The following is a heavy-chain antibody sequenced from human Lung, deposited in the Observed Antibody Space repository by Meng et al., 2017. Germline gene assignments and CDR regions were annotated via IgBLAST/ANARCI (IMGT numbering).Heavy chain of an antibody. J-gene: IGHJ4*02. CDR1: GFSFSSYA. CDR2: LSGGGFTT. D-gene: IGHD3-10*01. CDR3: AKYSYGLGDYLDY. Sequence: EVQLVESGGGLVQPGGSLRLSCAVSGFSFSSYAMSWVRHAPGKGLEWVSALSGGGFTTYYADSVKGRFAISRHNSKNTLYLQMNSLRAEDTALYYCAKYSYGLGDYLDYWGQGALVTVSS. V-gene: IGHV3-23*04.